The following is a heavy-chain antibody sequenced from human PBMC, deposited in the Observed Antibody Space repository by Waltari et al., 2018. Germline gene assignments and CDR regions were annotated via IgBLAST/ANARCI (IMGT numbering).Heavy chain of an antibody. CDR1: GYTFTGYY. CDR3: ARGGATSQY. V-gene: IGHV1-2*06. J-gene: IGHJ4*02. CDR2: SNPNIGGT. Sequence: QVQLVQSGAEVKKPGASVKVSCKASGYTFTGYYIHWVRQAPGQGLEWMGRSNPNIGGTNYAQKFQGRVTMTRDTSISTAYMELSRLRSDDTAVYYCARGGATSQYWGQGTLVTVSS. D-gene: IGHD1-26*01.